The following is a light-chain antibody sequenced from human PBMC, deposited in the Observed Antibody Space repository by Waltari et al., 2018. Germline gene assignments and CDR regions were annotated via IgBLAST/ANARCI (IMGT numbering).Light chain of an antibody. CDR2: GTS. CDR3: QQYVSSPLT. J-gene: IGKJ4*01. V-gene: IGKV3-20*01. CDR1: QNIRSNY. Sequence: EVVLTQSPGTLSLSQGERATFSCRASQNIRSNYLAWYQQRPGQAPRLLIYGTSTRASRIPDRFSGSGAGTDFTLTITRLEPEDFAVYYCQQYVSSPLTFGGGTRVEIK.